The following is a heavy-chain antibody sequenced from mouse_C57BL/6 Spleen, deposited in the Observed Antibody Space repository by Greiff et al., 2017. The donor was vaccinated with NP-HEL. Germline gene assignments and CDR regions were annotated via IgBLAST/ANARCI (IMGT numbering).Heavy chain of an antibody. CDR3: AVGSVRAWFAY. V-gene: IGHV1-69*01. D-gene: IGHD1-1*02. CDR2: IDPSDSYT. J-gene: IGHJ3*01. Sequence: VQLQQPGAELVMPGASVKLSCKASGYTFTSYWMHWVKQRPGQGLEWIGEIDPSDSYTNYNQKFKGKSTLTVDKSSSTAYMQLSSLTSEDSAVYYCAVGSVRAWFAYWGQGTLVTVSA. CDR1: GYTFTSYW.